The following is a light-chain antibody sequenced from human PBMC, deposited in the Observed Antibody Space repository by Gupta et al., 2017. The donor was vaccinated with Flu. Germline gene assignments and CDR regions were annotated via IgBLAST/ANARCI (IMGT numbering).Light chain of an antibody. CDR2: LGS. J-gene: IGKJ1*01. CDR1: QSLLHRNGYNY. CDR3: MQALQSPLT. V-gene: IGKV2-28*01. Sequence: DIVMTQSPLSLPVTPGEPASISCRSSQSLLHRNGYNYLDWYLQKPGQSPQPLIYLGSTRASGVPDRFSGSGSGTDFTLKISRVEAEDVGLYYCMQALQSPLTFGPGTKVEIK.